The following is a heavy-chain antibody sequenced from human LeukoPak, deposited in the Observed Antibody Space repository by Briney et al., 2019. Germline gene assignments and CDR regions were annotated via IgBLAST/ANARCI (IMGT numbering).Heavy chain of an antibody. D-gene: IGHD3-22*01. CDR2: IDHSGTT. V-gene: IGHV4-34*01. CDR1: GGSFSGYY. Sequence: PSETLSLTCAVCGGSFSGYYWSWIRQPPGKGLEWIGEIDHSGTTNYNPSLKSRVTISLDTSKNQFSLILSSVTAADTAVYYCAKAPYLSSGSWGQGTMVTVSS. CDR3: AKAPYLSSGS. J-gene: IGHJ3*01.